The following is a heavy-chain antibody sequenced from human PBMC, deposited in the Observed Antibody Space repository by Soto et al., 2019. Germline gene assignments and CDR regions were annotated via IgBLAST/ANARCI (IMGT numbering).Heavy chain of an antibody. CDR2: IKSKTDGGTT. CDR1: GFPFSNAW. J-gene: IGHJ6*02. V-gene: IGHV3-15*07. Sequence: PGGSLRLSCAASGFPFSNAWMNWVRQAPGKGLEWVGRIKSKTDGGTTDYAAPVKGRSTISRDDSKNTLYLQMNSLKTEDTAVYYCTTFGIIFRIVGATTFGMDVWGQGTTVTVSS. CDR3: TTFGIIFRIVGATTFGMDV. D-gene: IGHD1-26*01.